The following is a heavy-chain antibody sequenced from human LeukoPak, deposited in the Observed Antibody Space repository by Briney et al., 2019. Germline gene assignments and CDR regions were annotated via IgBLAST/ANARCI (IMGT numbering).Heavy chain of an antibody. CDR2: ITGSDDRT. Sequence: GGSLRLSCAASGFTFSSAAMTWVRQAPGEGLEWVSTITGSDDRTYYADSVKGRFTISRDYSKNTLHFQMNSLRVEDTAIYYCAKGGITARRYFDYWGQGTLATVSS. J-gene: IGHJ4*02. CDR1: GFTFSSAA. V-gene: IGHV3-23*01. D-gene: IGHD6-6*01. CDR3: AKGGITARRYFDY.